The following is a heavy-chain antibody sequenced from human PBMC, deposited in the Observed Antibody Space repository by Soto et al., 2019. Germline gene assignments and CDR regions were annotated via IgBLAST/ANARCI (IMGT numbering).Heavy chain of an antibody. CDR1: GFTFSNAW. CDR3: SSDSTIFGVVISYYGMDV. D-gene: IGHD3-3*01. CDR2: IKSKTDGGTT. V-gene: IGHV3-15*01. Sequence: GGSLRLSCAASGFTFSNAWMSWVRQAPGKGLEWVGRIKSKTDGGTTDYAEPVKGRFTISRDDSKNTLYLQMNSLKTEDTAVYYCSSDSTIFGVVISYYGMDVWGQGTTVTVSS. J-gene: IGHJ6*02.